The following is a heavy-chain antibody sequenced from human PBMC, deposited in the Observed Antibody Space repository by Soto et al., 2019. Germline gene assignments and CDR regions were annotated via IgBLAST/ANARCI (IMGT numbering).Heavy chain of an antibody. Sequence: QLQLQESGPGLVKPSETLSLTCTVSGGSISSSSYYWGWIRQPPGKGLEWIGSIYYSGSTYYNPSLKRRVTISVDTSKNQFSLKLSSVPAADTAVYYCATLWFGEGNYWGQGTLVTVSS. D-gene: IGHD3-10*01. V-gene: IGHV4-39*01. CDR2: IYYSGST. CDR3: ATLWFGEGNY. J-gene: IGHJ4*02. CDR1: GGSISSSSYY.